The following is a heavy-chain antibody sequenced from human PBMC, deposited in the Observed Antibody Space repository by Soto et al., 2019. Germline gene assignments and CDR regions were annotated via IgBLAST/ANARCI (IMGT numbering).Heavy chain of an antibody. V-gene: IGHV1-69*13. CDR1: GGSFSSSA. CDR3: GGGGGYCTSTSCFDY. D-gene: IGHD2-2*01. CDR2: IIPMYGTP. Sequence: GASVKVSCKASGGSFSSSAVNWVRQAPGQGLEWMGGIIPMYGTPNYAQKFQGRGSITADESTSTVYLELSSLKSEDTAVYYCGGGGGYCTSTSCFDYWGQGTLVTSPQ. J-gene: IGHJ4*02.